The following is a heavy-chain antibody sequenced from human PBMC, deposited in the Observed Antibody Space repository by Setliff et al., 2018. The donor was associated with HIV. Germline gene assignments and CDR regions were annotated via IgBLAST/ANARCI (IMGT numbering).Heavy chain of an antibody. Sequence: PSETLSLTCAVYGGSLSGYYWRWIRQPPGKGLEWIGDVSHTGSTNYNPSLKSRIAISADTPKNQFSLKLSSVTAADTAVYYCAREGLTMNRGVPAPILYYFDYWGQGILVTVSS. J-gene: IGHJ4*02. V-gene: IGHV4-34*01. CDR1: GGSLSGYY. CDR2: VSHTGST. CDR3: AREGLTMNRGVPAPILYYFDY. D-gene: IGHD3-10*01.